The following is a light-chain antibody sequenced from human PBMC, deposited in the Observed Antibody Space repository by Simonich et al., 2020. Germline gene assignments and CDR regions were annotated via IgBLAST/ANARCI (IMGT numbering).Light chain of an antibody. CDR2: AVS. CDR1: SSDVGGYNY. CDR3: SSYTSSSTWV. V-gene: IGLV2-14*01. J-gene: IGLJ3*02. Sequence: QSALTQPASVSGSPGQSITISCTGTSSDVGGYNYVSWYPQHPGKAPKLMIYAVSQRPSGVSKRFSGSKSGNTASLTISGLQAEDEADYYCSSYTSSSTWVFGGGTKLTVL.